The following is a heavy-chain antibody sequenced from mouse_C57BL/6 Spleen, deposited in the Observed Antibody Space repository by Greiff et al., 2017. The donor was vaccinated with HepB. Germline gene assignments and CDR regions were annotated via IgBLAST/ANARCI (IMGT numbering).Heavy chain of an antibody. CDR2: IWSGGST. V-gene: IGHV2-2*01. D-gene: IGHD2-3*01. CDR1: GFSLTSYG. J-gene: IGHJ4*01. CDR3: ARRADGYYDYAMDY. Sequence: VQRVESGPGLVQPSQSLSITCTVSGFSLTSYGVHWVRQSPGKGLEWLGVIWSGGSTDYNAAFISRLSISKDNSKSQVFFKMNSLQADDTAIYYCARRADGYYDYAMDYWGQGTSVTVSS.